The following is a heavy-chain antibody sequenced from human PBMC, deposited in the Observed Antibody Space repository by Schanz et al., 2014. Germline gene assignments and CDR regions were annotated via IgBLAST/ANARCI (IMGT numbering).Heavy chain of an antibody. CDR3: VSQTGSPNY. Sequence: EVQLAESGGGLVQPGGSLRLSCAASGFTFSGFWMTWVRQAPGKGLEWVANIKKDGSEKYYVDSVKGRFTISRDNAKNSVFLQMNSLRAEDTAVYFCVSQTGSPNYWGQGTLVTGSS. J-gene: IGHJ4*02. D-gene: IGHD6-13*01. CDR1: GFTFSGFW. V-gene: IGHV3-7*01. CDR2: IKKDGSEK.